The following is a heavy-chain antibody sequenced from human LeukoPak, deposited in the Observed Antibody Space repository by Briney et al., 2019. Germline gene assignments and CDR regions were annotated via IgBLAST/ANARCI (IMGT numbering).Heavy chain of an antibody. Sequence: GGSLRLSCAASGFTVSSNYMSWVRQAPGKGLEWVSVIYSGGSTYYADSVKGRFTISRDNSKNTLYLQMNSPRAEDTAVYYCAKAYSQTRAFDIWGQGTMVTVSS. CDR3: AKAYSQTRAFDI. CDR1: GFTVSSNY. V-gene: IGHV3-53*01. D-gene: IGHD4-11*01. J-gene: IGHJ3*02. CDR2: IYSGGST.